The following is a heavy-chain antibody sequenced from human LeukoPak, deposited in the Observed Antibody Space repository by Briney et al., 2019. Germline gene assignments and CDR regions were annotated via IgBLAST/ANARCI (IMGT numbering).Heavy chain of an antibody. CDR2: IYPGVSDI. V-gene: IGHV5-51*01. J-gene: IGHJ3*02. D-gene: IGHD4-17*01. Sequence: GEALKISCKGSGYIFTSYWLGLVRQMPRKGLEWMGIIYPGVSDIRYSPSFQGQVTISAVKSISTAYLQWSSLKASDTAMYYCARSTYGDYYDAFDIWGQGTMVTVSS. CDR3: ARSTYGDYYDAFDI. CDR1: GYIFTSYW.